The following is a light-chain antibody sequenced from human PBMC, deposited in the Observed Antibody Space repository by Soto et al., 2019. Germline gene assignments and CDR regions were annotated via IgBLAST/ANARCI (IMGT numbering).Light chain of an antibody. V-gene: IGKV1-39*01. Sequence: DIQMTQSPSSLSAFVGDRVTITCRASQSIINYLNWYQLRPGKAPRLLIYAASSLQSGVPSRFTGGGSATHFTLTISNLQPEDFATYCCQQSFSTPLTFGGGTKVEIK. CDR3: QQSFSTPLT. CDR1: QSIINY. CDR2: AAS. J-gene: IGKJ4*01.